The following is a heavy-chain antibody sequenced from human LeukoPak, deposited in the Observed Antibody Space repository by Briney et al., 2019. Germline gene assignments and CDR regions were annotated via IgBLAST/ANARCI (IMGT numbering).Heavy chain of an antibody. CDR3: ARADNYPDAFDI. CDR1: GGSISSGSYY. CDR2: IYSSGGT. J-gene: IGHJ3*02. D-gene: IGHD5-24*01. Sequence: PSETLSLTCTVSGGSISSGSYYWSWIRQPAGKGLEWIGRIYSSGGTNYNPSLKSRVTISVDTSKNQFSLKLSSVTAADTAVYYCARADNYPDAFDIWGQGTMVTVSS. V-gene: IGHV4-61*02.